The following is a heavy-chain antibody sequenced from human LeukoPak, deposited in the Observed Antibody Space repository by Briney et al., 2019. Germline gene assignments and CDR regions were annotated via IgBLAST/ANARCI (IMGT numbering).Heavy chain of an antibody. CDR1: GFIFSSNY. J-gene: IGHJ4*02. Sequence: GGSLRLSCAASGFIFSSNYMTWVRQAPGKGLEWVSVIYTGGSTYYTDSVKGRFTISRDNSKNTLYLQMNTLRAEDTAVYYCARGRSSSVPYDYWGQGTLVSVSS. D-gene: IGHD6-6*01. CDR2: IYTGGST. CDR3: ARGRSSSVPYDY. V-gene: IGHV3-53*01.